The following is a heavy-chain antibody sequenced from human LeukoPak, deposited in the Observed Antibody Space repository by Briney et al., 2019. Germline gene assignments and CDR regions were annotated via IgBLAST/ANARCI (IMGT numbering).Heavy chain of an antibody. Sequence: GGALRLSCAASGFIFSDHWMSWVRQAPGEGVGWVGNIKEDGSQKGFVDSARGRFTISRDNDKNSLHLQMNSLRAEATAVYYCARDRGWNTFDFWGQGILVTVSS. CDR1: GFIFSDHW. D-gene: IGHD1/OR15-1a*01. J-gene: IGHJ4*02. CDR2: IKEDGSQK. CDR3: ARDRGWNTFDF. V-gene: IGHV3-7*01.